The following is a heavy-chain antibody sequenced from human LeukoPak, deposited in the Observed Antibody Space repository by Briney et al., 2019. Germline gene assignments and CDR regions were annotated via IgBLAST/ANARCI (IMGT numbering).Heavy chain of an antibody. J-gene: IGHJ4*02. V-gene: IGHV4-4*02. CDR1: GGSISSSNW. CDR2: IYHSGST. Sequence: SGTLSLTCAVSGGSISSSNWWSWVRQPPGKGLEWIGEIYHSGSTNYNPSLKSRVTISVDKSKNQFSQKLSSVTAADTAVYYCARGAGEQLWFYFDYWGQGTLVTVSS. CDR3: ARGAGEQLWFYFDY. D-gene: IGHD5-18*01.